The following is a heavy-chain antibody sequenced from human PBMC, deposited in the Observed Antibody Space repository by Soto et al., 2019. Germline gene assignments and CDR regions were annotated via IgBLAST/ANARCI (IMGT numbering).Heavy chain of an antibody. CDR1: GGSISSYY. D-gene: IGHD3-22*01. V-gene: IGHV4-59*01. Sequence: QVQLQESGPGLVKPSETLSLTCTVSGGSISSYYWSWIRQPPGKGLEWIGYIYYSGSTNYNPSLKSRVTISVDTSKNQFSLKLSSVTAADTAVNYCARVYYYDSSGYYDPYYYYYGMDVWGQGTTVTVSS. CDR3: ARVYYYDSSGYYDPYYYYYGMDV. CDR2: IYYSGST. J-gene: IGHJ6*02.